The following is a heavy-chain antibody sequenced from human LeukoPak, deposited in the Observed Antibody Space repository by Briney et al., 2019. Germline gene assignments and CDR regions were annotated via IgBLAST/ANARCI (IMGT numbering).Heavy chain of an antibody. CDR3: ARFYDSSGYYPYYYYYMDV. V-gene: IGHV4-39*01. D-gene: IGHD3-22*01. CDR1: GGSISSSSYY. Sequence: SETLSLTCTVSGGSISSSSYYWGWIRQPPGKGLEWIGSIYYSGSTYYNPSLKSRVTISVDTSKNQFSLKLSSVTAADTAVYYCARFYDSSGYYPYYYYYMDVWGKGTTVTVSS. J-gene: IGHJ6*03. CDR2: IYYSGST.